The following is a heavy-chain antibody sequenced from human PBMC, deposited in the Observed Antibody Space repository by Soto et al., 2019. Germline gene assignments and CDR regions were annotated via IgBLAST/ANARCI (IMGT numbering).Heavy chain of an antibody. CDR2: INHSGST. J-gene: IGHJ6*03. CDR1: GGSFSGYY. Sequence: PSETLSLTCAVYGGSFSGYYWSWIRQPPGKGLEWIGEINHSGSTNYNPSLKSRVTISVDTSKNQFSLKLSSVTAADTAVYYCARRSCTNGVCYNGYYYYYYMDVWGKGTTVTVSS. V-gene: IGHV4-34*01. CDR3: ARRSCTNGVCYNGYYYYYYMDV. D-gene: IGHD2-8*01.